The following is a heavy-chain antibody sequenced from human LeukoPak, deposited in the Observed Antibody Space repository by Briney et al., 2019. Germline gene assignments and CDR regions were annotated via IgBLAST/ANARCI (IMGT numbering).Heavy chain of an antibody. CDR1: GFTFSSYA. V-gene: IGHV3-23*01. J-gene: IGHJ3*02. D-gene: IGHD3-10*01. CDR3: ARAPGESDAFDI. Sequence: GGSLRLSCAASGFTFSSYAMSWVRQAPGKGLEWVSAISGSGGSTYYADSVKGRFTISRDNSKNTLYLQMNSLRAGDTAVYYCARAPGESDAFDIWGQGTMVTVSS. CDR2: ISGSGGST.